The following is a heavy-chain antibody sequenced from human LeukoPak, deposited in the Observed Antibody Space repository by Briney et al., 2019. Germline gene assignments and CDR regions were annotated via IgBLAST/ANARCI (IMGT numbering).Heavy chain of an antibody. CDR2: IYPGDSDT. D-gene: IGHD3-22*01. CDR3: ARSNLPDYYDSSGYPDY. V-gene: IGHV5-51*01. J-gene: IGHJ4*02. Sequence: GESLKISCKGSGYSFTSYRIGWVRQMPGKGLEWMGIIYPGDSDTRYSPSFQGQVTISADKSISTAYLQWSSLKASDTAMYYCARSNLPDYYDSSGYPDYWGQGTLVTVSS. CDR1: GYSFTSYR.